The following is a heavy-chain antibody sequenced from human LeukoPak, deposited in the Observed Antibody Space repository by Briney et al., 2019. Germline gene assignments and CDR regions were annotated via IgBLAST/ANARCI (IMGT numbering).Heavy chain of an antibody. CDR3: AKDLTTTFIVY. D-gene: IGHD3-16*02. V-gene: IGHV3-30*02. CDR2: IWYDGSNK. J-gene: IGHJ4*02. CDR1: GFTFSSYG. Sequence: GGSLRLSCAASGFTFSSYGMHWVRQAPGKGLEWVAVIWYDGSNKYYADSVKGRFTISGDNSKNTLYLQMNSLRAEDTAVYYCAKDLTTTFIVYWGQGTLVTVSS.